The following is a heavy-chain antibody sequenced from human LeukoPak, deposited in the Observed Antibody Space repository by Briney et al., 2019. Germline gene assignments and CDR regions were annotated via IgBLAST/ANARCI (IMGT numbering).Heavy chain of an antibody. Sequence: SETLSLTCTVSGGSISSGSYYWSWIRQPAGKGLEWIGRIYTSGSTNYNPSLKSRVAISVDTSTNQYSLKLSSVTAADTAVYYCARACYNWNDGLFDIWGQGTMVTVSS. D-gene: IGHD1-20*01. CDR2: IYTSGST. V-gene: IGHV4-61*02. CDR3: ARACYNWNDGLFDI. J-gene: IGHJ3*02. CDR1: GGSISSGSYY.